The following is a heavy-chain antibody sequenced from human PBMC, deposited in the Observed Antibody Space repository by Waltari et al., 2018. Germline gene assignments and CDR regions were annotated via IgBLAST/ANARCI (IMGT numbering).Heavy chain of an antibody. D-gene: IGHD6-13*01. V-gene: IGHV4-59*01. CDR1: GGSISSDS. CDR2: VSNSGST. CDR3: ARGGPSSRFFAY. J-gene: IGHJ4*02. Sequence: QVQLQESGPGLVKPSETLSLACTASGGSISSDSWSWIRQPPGKGLEWIGYVSNSGSTNYNPSLNSRVTISIDTSQNQFSLNLSSVTAADTAMYYCARGGPSSRFFAYWGQGTLVTVSS.